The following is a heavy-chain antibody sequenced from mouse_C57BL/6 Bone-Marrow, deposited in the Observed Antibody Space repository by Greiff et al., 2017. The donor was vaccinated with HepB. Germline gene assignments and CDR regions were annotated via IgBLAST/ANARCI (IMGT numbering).Heavy chain of an antibody. Sequence: VQLQQSGAELARPGASVKLSCKASGYTFTSYGISWVKQRTGQGLEWIGEIYPRSGNTYYNEKFKGKATLTADKSSSTAYMELRSLTSEDSAVYFCASYGSSPWYFDVWGTGTTVTVSS. CDR2: IYPRSGNT. CDR3: ASYGSSPWYFDV. J-gene: IGHJ1*03. D-gene: IGHD1-1*01. CDR1: GYTFTSYG. V-gene: IGHV1-81*01.